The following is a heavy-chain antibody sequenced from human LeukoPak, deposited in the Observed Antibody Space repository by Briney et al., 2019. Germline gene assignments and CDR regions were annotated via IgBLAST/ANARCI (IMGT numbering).Heavy chain of an antibody. Sequence: PGGSPRLSCAASGFTFSSSWMYWVRQGPGKGLVWVSRISSDGSSTGYADSVNGRFTISRDNAKNTLNLQVNSLRVEDTAVYYCARDLFSATGMWGQGTLVTVSS. J-gene: IGHJ4*02. CDR1: GFTFSSSW. D-gene: IGHD3-9*01. V-gene: IGHV3-74*01. CDR2: ISSDGSST. CDR3: ARDLFSATGM.